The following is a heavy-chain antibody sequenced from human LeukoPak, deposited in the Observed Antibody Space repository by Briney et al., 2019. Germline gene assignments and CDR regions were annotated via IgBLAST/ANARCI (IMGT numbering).Heavy chain of an antibody. CDR1: GGSISSGGYY. D-gene: IGHD4-17*01. V-gene: IGHV4-31*03. CDR2: IYYSGST. J-gene: IGHJ5*02. CDR3: ARDRDRIYGDSRFDP. Sequence: SQTLSLTCTVSGGSISSGGYYWSWIRQHPGKGLEWIGYIYYSGSTYYNPSLKSRVTISVDTSKNQFSLKLSSVTAADTAVYYCARDRDRIYGDSRFDPWGQGTLVTVSS.